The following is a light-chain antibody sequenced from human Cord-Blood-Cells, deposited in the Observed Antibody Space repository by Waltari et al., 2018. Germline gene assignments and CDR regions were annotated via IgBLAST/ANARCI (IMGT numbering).Light chain of an antibody. V-gene: IGLV2-14*01. CDR2: DVS. CDR1: SRDVGGYKY. CDR3: SSYTSSSTYV. J-gene: IGLJ1*01. Sequence: QSALTQPASVSESPGQSITISCTGTSRDVGGYKYGSWYQQHPGNAPKLMIYDVSKRPSGVSNRFSGSKSGNTASLTISGLQAEDEADYYCSSYTSSSTYVFGTGTKVTVL.